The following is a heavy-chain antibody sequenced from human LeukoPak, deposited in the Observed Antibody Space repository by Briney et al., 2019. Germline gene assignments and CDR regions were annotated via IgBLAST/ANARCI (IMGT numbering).Heavy chain of an antibody. J-gene: IGHJ4*02. Sequence: SQTLSLTCAISGGSISTRNWWSGVRQPPGKGLEWIGEIYHTGITKYSPSLKSRVTMSVDTSKNQFSLKLSSVTAADTAVYYCARAPTGRDFDYWGQGTLVTVS. CDR1: GGSISTRNW. D-gene: IGHD1-1*01. CDR3: ARAPTGRDFDY. CDR2: IYHTGIT. V-gene: IGHV4-4*02.